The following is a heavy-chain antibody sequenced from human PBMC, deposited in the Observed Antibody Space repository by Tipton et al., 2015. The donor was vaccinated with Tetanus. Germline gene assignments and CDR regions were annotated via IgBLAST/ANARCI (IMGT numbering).Heavy chain of an antibody. Sequence: TLSLTCTVSGGPISGHYWSWIRQTPGRGLEWIGYISYAGYTSYSPSLKNRVTMPVDTSKNQFSLKLKSVTAADTAVYYCAREMNRFFDIWGRGTLVTVSS. J-gene: IGHJ2*01. CDR1: GGPISGHY. CDR3: AREMNRFFDI. CDR2: ISYAGYT. V-gene: IGHV4-59*11. D-gene: IGHD1-14*01.